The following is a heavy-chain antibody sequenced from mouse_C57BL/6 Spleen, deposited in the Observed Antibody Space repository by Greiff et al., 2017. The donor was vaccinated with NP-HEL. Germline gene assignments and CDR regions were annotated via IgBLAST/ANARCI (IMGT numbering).Heavy chain of an antibody. CDR2: IDPSDSYT. CDR3: SRPYYYGSSHWYFDV. V-gene: IGHV1-69*01. D-gene: IGHD1-1*01. CDR1: GYTFTSYW. J-gene: IGHJ1*03. Sequence: QVQLKQPGAELVMPGASVKLSCKASGYTFTSYWMHWVKQRPGQGLEWIGGIDPSDSYTNYNQKFKGKSTLTVDKSSSTAYMQLSSLTSEDSAVYYCSRPYYYGSSHWYFDVWGTGTTVTVSS.